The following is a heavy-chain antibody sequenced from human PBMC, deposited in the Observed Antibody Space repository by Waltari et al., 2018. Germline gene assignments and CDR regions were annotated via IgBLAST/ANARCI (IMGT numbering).Heavy chain of an antibody. CDR2: INHIGST. CDR1: GGSFSGYY. CDR3: AALGRGYSGYDSDLDY. D-gene: IGHD5-12*01. V-gene: IGHV4-34*01. J-gene: IGHJ4*02. Sequence: QVQLQQWGAGLLKPSETLSLTCAVYGGSFSGYYWRWIRQPPGKGLEWIGEINHIGSTNYNPSLKSRFTISVDTSKNQFSLKLSSVTAADTAVYYCAALGRGYSGYDSDLDYWGQGTLVTVSS.